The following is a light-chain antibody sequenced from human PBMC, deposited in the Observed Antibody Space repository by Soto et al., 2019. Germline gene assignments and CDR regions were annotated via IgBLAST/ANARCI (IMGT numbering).Light chain of an antibody. CDR1: QSVGSSH. CDR3: QQYNNWPPIT. CDR2: GAS. Sequence: DIVLTQSPGTLSLYPGESATLSCRASQSVGSSHLAWYQQKPGQAPRLLIYGASTRATGIPARFSGSGSGTEFTLTISSLQSEDFAVYYCQQYNNWPPITFGQGTRLEI. V-gene: IGKV3-15*01. J-gene: IGKJ5*01.